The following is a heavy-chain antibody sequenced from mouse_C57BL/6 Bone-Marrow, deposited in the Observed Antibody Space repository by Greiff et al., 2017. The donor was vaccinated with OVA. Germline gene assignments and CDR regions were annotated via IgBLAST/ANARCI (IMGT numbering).Heavy chain of an antibody. V-gene: IGHV5-12*01. D-gene: IGHD2-3*01. J-gene: IGHJ3*01. CDR3: ARHADGYYFAY. CDR2: ISNGGGST. Sequence: DVKLVESGGGLVQPGGSLKLSCAASGFTFSDYYMYWVRQTPEKRLEWVAYISNGGGSTYYPDTVKGRFTISRDNAKNTLYLQMSRLKSEDTAMYYCARHADGYYFAYWGQGTLVTVSA. CDR1: GFTFSDYY.